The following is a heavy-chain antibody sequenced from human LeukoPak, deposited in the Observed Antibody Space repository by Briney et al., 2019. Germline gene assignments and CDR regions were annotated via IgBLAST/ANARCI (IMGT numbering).Heavy chain of an antibody. CDR2: ISAYNGNT. CDR1: GYSFTTYG. V-gene: IGHV1-18*01. CDR3: ARDLGYYYGSGSDY. D-gene: IGHD3-10*01. Sequence: ASVKVSCKASGYSFTTYGISWVRQAPGQGLEWMGWISAYNGNTNYAQKLQGRVTMTTDTSTSTAYMELRSLRSDDTAVYYCARDLGYYYGSGSDYWGQGTLVTVSS. J-gene: IGHJ4*02.